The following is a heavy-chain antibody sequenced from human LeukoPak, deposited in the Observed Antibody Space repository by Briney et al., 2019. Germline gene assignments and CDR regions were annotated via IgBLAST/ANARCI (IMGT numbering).Heavy chain of an antibody. V-gene: IGHV3-7*01. CDR3: ARDSSGWYSYGDRFDY. CDR1: GFTFSSYW. CDR2: IKQDGSEK. J-gene: IGHJ4*02. D-gene: IGHD6-19*01. Sequence: PGGSLRLSCAASGFTFSSYWMSWVRQAPGKGLEWVANIKQDGSEKYYVDSVKGRFTISRDNAKNSLYLQMDSLRAEDTAVYYCARDSSGWYSYGDRFDYWGQGTLVTVSS.